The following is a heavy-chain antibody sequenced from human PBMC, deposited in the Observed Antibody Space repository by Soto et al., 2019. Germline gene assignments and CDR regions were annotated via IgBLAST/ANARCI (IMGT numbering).Heavy chain of an antibody. Sequence: EVQLVESGGGLVKPGGSLRLSCAVSGFTFSKVWMNWVRQAPGKGLEWVGRIKSKTDGGTTDYAAAVKGRFTITRDDSKDTLYLQMNSLKTEDTAVYFCTTGMDDLLYWGQGTLVTVSS. CDR1: GFTFSKVW. D-gene: IGHD1-1*01. V-gene: IGHV3-15*07. CDR2: IKSKTDGGTT. J-gene: IGHJ4*02. CDR3: TTGMDDLLY.